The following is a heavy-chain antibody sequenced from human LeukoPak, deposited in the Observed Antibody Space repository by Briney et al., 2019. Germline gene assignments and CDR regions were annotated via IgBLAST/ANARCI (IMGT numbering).Heavy chain of an antibody. CDR1: GGSISSSSYY. CDR3: ASTYSSGWYLGTNWFDP. Sequence: SETLSLTCTVSGGSISSSSYYWGWIRQPPGKGLEWIGCIYYSGSTYYNPSLKSRVTISVDTSKNQFSLKLSSVTAADTAVYYCASTYSSGWYLGTNWFDPWGQGTLVTVSS. J-gene: IGHJ5*02. V-gene: IGHV4-39*01. D-gene: IGHD6-19*01. CDR2: IYYSGST.